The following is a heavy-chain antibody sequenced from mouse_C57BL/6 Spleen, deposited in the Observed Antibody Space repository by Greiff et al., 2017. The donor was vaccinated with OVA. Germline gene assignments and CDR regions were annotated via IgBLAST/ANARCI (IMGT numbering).Heavy chain of an antibody. D-gene: IGHD2-4*01. CDR3: ARPDYGVFAY. CDR2: ISGGGGNT. CDR1: GFTLSSYT. J-gene: IGHJ3*01. V-gene: IGHV5-9*01. Sequence: EVQVVESGGGLVKPGGSLKLSCAASGFTLSSYTMSWVRQTPEKRLEWVATISGGGGNTYYPDSVKGRFTISRDNAKNTLYLQMSSLRSEDTALYYCARPDYGVFAYWGQGTLVTVSA.